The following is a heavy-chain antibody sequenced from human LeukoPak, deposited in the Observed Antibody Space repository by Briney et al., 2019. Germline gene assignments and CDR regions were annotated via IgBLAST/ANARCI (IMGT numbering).Heavy chain of an antibody. CDR3: ARVLRYCSGGNCYSGGLGYMDV. Sequence: SGTLSLTCTVSGGSISSYYWSWIRQPPGKGLEWIGYIYYSGSTNYNPSLKSRVTISVDTSKNQFSLKLRSVTAADTAVYYCARVLRYCSGGNCYSGGLGYMDVWGKGTTVTISS. CDR1: GGSISSYY. V-gene: IGHV4-59*01. CDR2: IYYSGST. D-gene: IGHD2-15*01. J-gene: IGHJ6*03.